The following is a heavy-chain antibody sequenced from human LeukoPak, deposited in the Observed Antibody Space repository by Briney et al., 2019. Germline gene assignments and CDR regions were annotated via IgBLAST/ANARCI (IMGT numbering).Heavy chain of an antibody. J-gene: IGHJ4*02. CDR1: GYSFSRYW. Sequence: GESLQISCKGSGYSFSRYWIGWVRQMPGKGLEWMGIIYPGDSDTRYSPSFQGQVTISADKSISTAYLQWNSLKASDTAMYYCARQVGYSGTYFFDYWGQGTLITVSS. CDR3: ARQVGYSGTYFFDY. V-gene: IGHV5-51*01. D-gene: IGHD5-12*01. CDR2: IYPGDSDT.